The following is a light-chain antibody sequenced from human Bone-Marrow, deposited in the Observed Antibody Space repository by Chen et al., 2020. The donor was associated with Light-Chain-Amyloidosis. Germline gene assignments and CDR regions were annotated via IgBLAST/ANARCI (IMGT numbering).Light chain of an antibody. CDR3: QSADSSGTYEVI. Sequence: SYELTQTPSVSVSPGQTARITCSGDDLPTKYAYWYQQKTGQAPVLVIHRDTERPSGITERFSGSSSGTTATLNISGVQAEDEADYHGQSADSSGTYEVIFGGGTKLTVL. CDR2: RDT. J-gene: IGLJ2*01. V-gene: IGLV3-25*03. CDR1: DLPTKY.